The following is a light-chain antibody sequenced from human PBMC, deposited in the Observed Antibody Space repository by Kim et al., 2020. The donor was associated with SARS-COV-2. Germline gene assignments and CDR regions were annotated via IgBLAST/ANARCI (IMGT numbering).Light chain of an antibody. CDR2: KAS. J-gene: IGKJ2*01. V-gene: IGKV1-5*03. CDR3: QQYSNYPYT. CDR1: QSISTW. Sequence: DIQMTQSPSTLSEAVGDRVTITCRASQSISTWLAWYQQKPGRAPKLLIYKASNLESGVPSRFSGSGSGTEFTLTISSLQPDDFATYYCQQYSNYPYTLGQGTKLEI.